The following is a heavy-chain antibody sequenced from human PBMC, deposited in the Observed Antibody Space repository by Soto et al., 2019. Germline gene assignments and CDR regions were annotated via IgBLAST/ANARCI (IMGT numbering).Heavy chain of an antibody. D-gene: IGHD1-26*01. CDR1: GFTFSNFG. CDR2: VRSDGDTT. V-gene: IGHV3-23*01. CDR3: AKGKGVGATPDGANC. J-gene: IGHJ4*02. Sequence: EVQVLESGGGLVQPGGSLRLSCAASGFTFSNFGMNWVRQAPGKGLEWVSGVRSDGDTTYNAESVKGRFTVSRDTSRNTVYLQMNSLRAEDTAIHYCAKGKGVGATPDGANCWGQGTLVTVSS.